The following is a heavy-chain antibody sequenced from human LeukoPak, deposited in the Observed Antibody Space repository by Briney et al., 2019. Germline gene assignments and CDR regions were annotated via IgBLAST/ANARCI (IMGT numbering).Heavy chain of an antibody. J-gene: IGHJ5*02. CDR1: GFTFSSYG. D-gene: IGHD6-6*01. V-gene: IGHV3-30*03. CDR2: ISYDGSNK. Sequence: PGGSLRLSCAASGFTFSSYGMHWVRQAPGKGLEWVAVISYDGSNKYYADSVKGRFTISRDNSKNTLYLQMNSLRAEDTAVYYCARAPSPYSSSSDWFDPWGQGTLVTVSS. CDR3: ARAPSPYSSSSDWFDP.